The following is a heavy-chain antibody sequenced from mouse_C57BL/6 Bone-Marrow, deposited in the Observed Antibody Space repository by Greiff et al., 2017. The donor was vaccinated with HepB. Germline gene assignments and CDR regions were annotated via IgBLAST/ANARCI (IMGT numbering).Heavy chain of an antibody. J-gene: IGHJ1*03. D-gene: IGHD1-1*01. V-gene: IGHV3-6*01. CDR2: ISYDGSN. CDR1: GYSITSGYY. Sequence: DVKLQESGPGLVKPSQSLSLTCSVTGYSITSGYYWNWIRQFPGNKLEWMGYISYDGSNNYNPSLKNRISITRDTSKNQFFLKLNSVTTEDTATYYCARVFLNYYGSSYWYFDVWGTGTTVTVSS. CDR3: ARVFLNYYGSSYWYFDV.